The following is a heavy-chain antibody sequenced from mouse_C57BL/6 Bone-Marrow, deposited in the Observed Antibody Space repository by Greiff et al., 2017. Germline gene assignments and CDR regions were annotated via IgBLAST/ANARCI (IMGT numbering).Heavy chain of an antibody. V-gene: IGHV5-4*01. J-gene: IGHJ2*01. CDR3: ARDYYGSSHCDY. Sequence: VQLKESGGGLVKPGGSLKLSCAASGFTFSSYAMSWVRQTPEKRLEWVATISDGGSYTYYPDNVKGRFTISRDNAKNNLYLQMSHLKSEDTAMYYCARDYYGSSHCDYWGQGTTLTVSS. CDR1: GFTFSSYA. CDR2: ISDGGSYT. D-gene: IGHD1-1*01.